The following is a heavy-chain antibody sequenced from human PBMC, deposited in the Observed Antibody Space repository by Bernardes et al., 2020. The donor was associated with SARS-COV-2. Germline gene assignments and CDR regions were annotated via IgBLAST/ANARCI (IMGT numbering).Heavy chain of an antibody. D-gene: IGHD3-3*02. J-gene: IGHJ4*02. CDR3: VRDYIYPGSENRPPPVDY. CDR1: GGSISSGGYY. CDR2: IYYSGST. V-gene: IGHV4-31*03. Sequence: SETLSLTCTVSGGSISSGGYYWSWLRQHPGKGLEWIGYIYYSGSTYYNPSLKSRVTISVDTSKNQFSLKLSSVTAEDTAVYYCVRDYIYPGSENRPPPVDYWGQGTLVTVSS.